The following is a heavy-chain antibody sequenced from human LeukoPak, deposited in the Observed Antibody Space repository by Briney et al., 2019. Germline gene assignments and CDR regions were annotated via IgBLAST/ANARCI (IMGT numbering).Heavy chain of an antibody. Sequence: SVKVSCKASGGTFSSYAISWVRHAPGQGLEWMGGIIPIFGTANYAQKFQGRVTITADESTSTAYMELSSLRSEDTAVYYCARGPVLRYFDWLLDPWGQGTLVTVSS. CDR2: IIPIFGTA. CDR1: GGTFSSYA. D-gene: IGHD3-9*01. CDR3: ARGPVLRYFDWLLDP. J-gene: IGHJ5*02. V-gene: IGHV1-69*13.